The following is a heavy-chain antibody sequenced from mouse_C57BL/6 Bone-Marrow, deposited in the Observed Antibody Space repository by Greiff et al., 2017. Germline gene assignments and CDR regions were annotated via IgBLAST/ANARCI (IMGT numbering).Heavy chain of an antibody. J-gene: IGHJ4*01. D-gene: IGHD1-1*01. CDR3: ARWGYYGPLYAMDY. V-gene: IGHV7-3*01. CDR2: IRNKANGYTT. Sequence: EVKVVESGGGLVQPGGSLSLSCAASGFTFTDYYMSWVRQPPGKALGWLGFIRNKANGYTTVYSASVKGRFTISRDNSQSILYLQMNALRAEDSATYYCARWGYYGPLYAMDYWGQGTSVTVSS. CDR1: GFTFTDYY.